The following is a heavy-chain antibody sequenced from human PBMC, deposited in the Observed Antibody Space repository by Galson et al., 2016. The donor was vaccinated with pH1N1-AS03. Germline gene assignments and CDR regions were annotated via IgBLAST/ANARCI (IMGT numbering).Heavy chain of an antibody. CDR1: GFSLSTSGMC. J-gene: IGHJ4*01. D-gene: IGHD1-26*01. CDR2: VSDSGSA. CDR3: ARVDLVGSTSVPGAFPI. Sequence: LVKPTQTLTLTCTFSGFSLSTSGMCVGWIRQPPGGPLEWIGSVSDSGSALYNPSLKYRVALSIDTSKNEFFLSLHSATAADSAFFLCARVDLVGSTSVPGAFPIWGQGIFVTVS. V-gene: IGHV4-39*07.